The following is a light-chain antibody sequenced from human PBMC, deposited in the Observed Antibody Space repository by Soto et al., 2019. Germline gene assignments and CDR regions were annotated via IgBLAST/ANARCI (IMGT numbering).Light chain of an antibody. V-gene: IGLV1-40*01. CDR1: SSNIGAGYD. CDR3: QSYDSSLSGWV. CDR2: GSS. J-gene: IGLJ3*02. Sequence: QSVVTQPPSVSGAPGQRVTISCTGSSSNIGAGYDVHWYQQLPGTAPKLLIYGSSNRPSGVPDRFSGSKSGTSASLAITGLQAEDGADYYCQSYDSSLSGWVFGGGTKLTVL.